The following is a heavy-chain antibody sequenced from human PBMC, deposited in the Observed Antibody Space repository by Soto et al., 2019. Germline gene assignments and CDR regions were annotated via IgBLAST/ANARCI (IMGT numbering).Heavy chain of an antibody. Sequence: SAKVSCKASGYTFTNYARHWVLQADGQRLEWMGWINGGNGNTKYSQKFQDRVTITRDTYASTAYVELRSLTSEDTAVFYCAREGTAYSRALDIWGQGTMVNVSS. CDR1: GYTFTNYA. V-gene: IGHV1-3*01. CDR3: AREGTAYSRALDI. D-gene: IGHD2-15*01. J-gene: IGHJ3*02. CDR2: INGGNGNT.